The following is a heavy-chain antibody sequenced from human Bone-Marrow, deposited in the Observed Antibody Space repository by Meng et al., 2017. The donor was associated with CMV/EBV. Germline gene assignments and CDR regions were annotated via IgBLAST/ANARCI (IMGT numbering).Heavy chain of an antibody. J-gene: IGHJ4*02. V-gene: IGHV3-7*01. CDR1: GFTFSSYW. CDR2: IKQDGSEK. CDR3: ARDTYDSSDYYRPFDF. D-gene: IGHD3-22*01. Sequence: GESLKISCAASGFTFSSYWMSWVRQAPGKGLEWVANIKQDGSEKYYVDSVKGRFTISRDNAKNSLYLQMNSLRAEDTAVYYCARDTYDSSDYYRPFDFWGQGTLVTVSS.